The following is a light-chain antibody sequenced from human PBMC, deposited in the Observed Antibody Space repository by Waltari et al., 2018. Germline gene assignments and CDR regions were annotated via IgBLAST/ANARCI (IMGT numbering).Light chain of an antibody. Sequence: QSALTQPASVSGSPGQSLTISCTGTSSDVGSSTLVSWYQQPQGNAPKLMIYAVSKRPSGFSNRFSGSKSGNTASLTISGLQAEDEADYYCCSYAGSSTPPVVFGGGTKLTVL. CDR2: AVS. J-gene: IGLJ2*01. CDR1: SSDVGSSTL. V-gene: IGLV2-23*02. CDR3: CSYAGSSTPPVV.